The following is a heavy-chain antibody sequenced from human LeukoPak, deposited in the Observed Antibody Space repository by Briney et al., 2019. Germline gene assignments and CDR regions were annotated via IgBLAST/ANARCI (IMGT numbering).Heavy chain of an antibody. J-gene: IGHJ4*02. Sequence: SETLSLTCTVYGDSFSAYYCSWIRQPPGKGLEWIGEINQSGNTNYNPSLKSRVTISVDTSKKQFSLRLTSMTAADTAVYYCARDPSRIAVAGTIDYWGQGTLVTVSS. CDR1: GDSFSAYY. CDR2: INQSGNT. D-gene: IGHD6-19*01. CDR3: ARDPSRIAVAGTIDY. V-gene: IGHV4-34*01.